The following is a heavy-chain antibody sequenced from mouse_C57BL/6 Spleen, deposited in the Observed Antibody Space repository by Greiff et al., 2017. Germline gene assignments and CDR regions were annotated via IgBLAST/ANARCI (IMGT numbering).Heavy chain of an antibody. J-gene: IGHJ3*01. V-gene: IGHV1-52*01. CDR2: IDPSDSET. CDR3: ARGSSFQAWFAY. CDR1: GYTFTSYW. D-gene: IGHD1-1*01. Sequence: QVQLQQSGAELVRPGSSVKLSCKASGYTFTSYWMHWVKQRPIQGLEWIGNIDPSDSETHYNQKFKDKATLTVDKSSSTAYMQLSSLTSEDSAVYYCARGSSFQAWFAYWGQGTLVTVSA.